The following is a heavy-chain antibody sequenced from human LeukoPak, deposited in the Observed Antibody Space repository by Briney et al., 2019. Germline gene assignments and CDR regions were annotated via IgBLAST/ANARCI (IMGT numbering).Heavy chain of an antibody. D-gene: IGHD3-10*01. CDR2: IYYSGST. Sequence: SETLSLTCTVSGGSISSSYYWGWIRQPPGKGLEWIGSIYYSGSTFYNPSLKSRVTISLDTSKNQFSLKLSSVTAADTAMYYCESDYYGSGNYYRPDWGQGTLVTVSS. CDR1: GGSISSSYY. J-gene: IGHJ4*02. V-gene: IGHV4-39*07. CDR3: ESDYYGSGNYYRPD.